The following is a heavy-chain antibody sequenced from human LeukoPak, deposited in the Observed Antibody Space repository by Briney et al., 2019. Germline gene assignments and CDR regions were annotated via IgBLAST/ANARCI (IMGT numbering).Heavy chain of an antibody. J-gene: IGHJ4*02. CDR1: GLTFSNYA. Sequence: GGSLRLSCAASGLTFSNYAMSWVRQAPGKGLEWVSGISGSGGTKYYGDSVKGRFTISRDNSKNTLYLQMNSLRAEETAVYYCANGAHVGVDNYWGQGTLVTVSS. D-gene: IGHD3-10*01. CDR3: ANGAHVGVDNY. CDR2: ISGSGGTK. V-gene: IGHV3-23*01.